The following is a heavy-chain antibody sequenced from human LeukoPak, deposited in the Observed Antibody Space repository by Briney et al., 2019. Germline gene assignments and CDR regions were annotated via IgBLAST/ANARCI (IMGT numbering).Heavy chain of an antibody. CDR3: VRGRRGGPPLPYYYYYIDV. D-gene: IGHD3-10*01. J-gene: IGHJ6*03. V-gene: IGHV4-34*01. CDR1: GESFSGYY. Sequence: PSETLSLTCAVYGESFSGYYWSWIRQPPGKGLEWIGEITHTGSTNYNPSLKSRMTISVDTSKNQFSLKLTSVTAADTAVYYCVRGRRGGPPLPYYYYYIDVWGKGTTVTVSS. CDR2: ITHTGST.